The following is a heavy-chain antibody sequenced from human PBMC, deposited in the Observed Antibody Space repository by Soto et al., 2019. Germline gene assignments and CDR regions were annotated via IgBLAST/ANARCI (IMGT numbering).Heavy chain of an antibody. J-gene: IGHJ4*02. CDR2: ILHDETP. D-gene: IGHD2-21*01. CDR3: AKDLFPASGQRFFFES. V-gene: IGHV3-23*01. Sequence: GGSLRLSCAASGFTFSTYAMTWVRQAPGRGLEWVSTILHDETPFYTDSVKGRFTISRDNVRGTLYLQMNGLRVEDAALYFCAKDLFPASGQRFFFESWGQGSLVTVSS. CDR1: GFTFSTYA.